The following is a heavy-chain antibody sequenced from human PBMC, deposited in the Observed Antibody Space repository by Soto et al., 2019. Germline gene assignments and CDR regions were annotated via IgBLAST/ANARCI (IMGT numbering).Heavy chain of an antibody. V-gene: IGHV3-23*01. CDR2: ISGSDDST. Sequence: EVQLLESGGGLVQPGESLRLSCAASGFTFSSYAMSWVRQAPGKGLEWVSVISGSDDSTYYADSVKGRFTISRDNSNDTLYLQMNSLRAEDTAVCYCAKRSSSSTFDYWGQGTLVTVSS. D-gene: IGHD6-6*01. CDR3: AKRSSSSTFDY. CDR1: GFTFSSYA. J-gene: IGHJ4*02.